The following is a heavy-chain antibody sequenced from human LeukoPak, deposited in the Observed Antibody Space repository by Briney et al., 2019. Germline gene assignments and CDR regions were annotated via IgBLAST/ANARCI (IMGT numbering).Heavy chain of an antibody. D-gene: IGHD3-3*01. V-gene: IGHV3-21*01. CDR1: GFTFSSYS. CDR3: ARGIGPYYDFWSGYYPLGDV. CDR2: ISSSSSYI. Sequence: GGSLRLSCAASGFTFSSYSMNWVRQAPGKGLEWVSSISSSSSYIYYADSVKGRFTISRDNAKNSLYLQMNSLRAEDTAVYYCARGIGPYYDFWSGYYPLGDVWGQGTTVTVSS. J-gene: IGHJ6*02.